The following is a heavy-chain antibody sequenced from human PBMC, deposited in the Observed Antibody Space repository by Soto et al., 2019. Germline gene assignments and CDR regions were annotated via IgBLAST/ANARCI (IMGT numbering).Heavy chain of an antibody. CDR3: ATGRIRFLEWTAPGGWFDP. V-gene: IGHV4-34*01. J-gene: IGHJ5*02. CDR1: GGSFSGYY. CDR2: INHSGST. Sequence: SETLSLTCAVYGGSFSGYYWSWIRQPPGKGLEWIGEINHSGSTNYNPSLKSRVTISVDTSKNQFSLKLSSVTAADTAVYYCATGRIRFLEWTAPGGWFDPWGQGRLVTVSS. D-gene: IGHD3-3*01.